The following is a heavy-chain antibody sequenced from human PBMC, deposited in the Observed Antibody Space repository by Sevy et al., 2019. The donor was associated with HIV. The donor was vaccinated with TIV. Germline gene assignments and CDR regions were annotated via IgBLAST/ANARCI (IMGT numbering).Heavy chain of an antibody. CDR3: TREGCSKPHDY. V-gene: IGHV3-23*01. D-gene: IGHD3-10*02. CDR1: GFTFSSYA. Sequence: GGSLRLSCAASGFTFSSYAMSWVRQAPGKGLEWVSTFSFGCGEINYADSVKGRFTISRDNSKNTLYLQMHSLRAEDTAVYYCTREGCSKPHDYWGQGTLVTVSS. CDR2: FSFGCGEI. J-gene: IGHJ4*02.